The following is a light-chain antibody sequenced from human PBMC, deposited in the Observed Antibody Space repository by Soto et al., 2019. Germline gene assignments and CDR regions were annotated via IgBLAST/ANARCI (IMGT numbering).Light chain of an antibody. CDR3: QQYGRSPRT. CDR1: QSVSRN. J-gene: IGKJ2*01. CDR2: GAS. V-gene: IGKV3-15*01. Sequence: EIVMTQSPATLSVSPGERATLSCRASQSVSRNLAWYQQNPGQAPRLRLYGASTRATGIPARVSVSGSGTEFTLTIRRLQSEDFEVYYCQQYGRSPRTLGQGTKLEIK.